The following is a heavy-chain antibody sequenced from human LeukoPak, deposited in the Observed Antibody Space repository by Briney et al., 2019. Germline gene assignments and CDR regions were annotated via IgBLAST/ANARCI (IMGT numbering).Heavy chain of an antibody. J-gene: IGHJ5*02. CDR2: INPSGGST. Sequence: KPGASVKVSCKASGYTFTSYGISWVRQAPGQGLEWMGIINPSGGSTSYAQKFQGRVTMTRDTSTSTVYMELSSLRSEDTAVYYCARVVVDPYSSSPVAWFDPWGQGTLVTVSS. D-gene: IGHD6-6*01. CDR3: ARVVVDPYSSSPVAWFDP. CDR1: GYTFTSYG. V-gene: IGHV1-46*01.